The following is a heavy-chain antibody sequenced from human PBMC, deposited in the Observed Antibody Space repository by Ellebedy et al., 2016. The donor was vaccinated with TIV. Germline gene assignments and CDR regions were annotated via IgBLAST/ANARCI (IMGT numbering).Heavy chain of an antibody. CDR3: ARASTPSYGCFDK. CDR1: GFTFSSYG. J-gene: IGHJ4*02. CDR2: IWYDGSNK. D-gene: IGHD5-18*01. V-gene: IGHV3-33*01. Sequence: GESLKISCAASGFTFSSYGMHWVRQAPGKGPEWVAIIWYDGSNKYYADSVRGRFTISRDNSKKTLYLQMNSLRADDTAVYYCARASTPSYGCFDKWGQGTLVTVSS.